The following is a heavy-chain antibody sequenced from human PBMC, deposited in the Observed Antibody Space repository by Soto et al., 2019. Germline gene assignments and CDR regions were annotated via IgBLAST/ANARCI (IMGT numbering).Heavy chain of an antibody. J-gene: IGHJ6*02. CDR1: GFTFSSYA. D-gene: IGHD5-18*01. Sequence: GGSLRLSCAASGFTFSSYAMHWVRQAPGKGLEWVAVISYDGSNKYYADSVKGRFTISRDNSKNTLYLQMNSLRAEDTAVYYCASPIGYSYGYEYYYYGMDVWGQGTTVTVS. CDR2: ISYDGSNK. CDR3: ASPIGYSYGYEYYYYGMDV. V-gene: IGHV3-30-3*01.